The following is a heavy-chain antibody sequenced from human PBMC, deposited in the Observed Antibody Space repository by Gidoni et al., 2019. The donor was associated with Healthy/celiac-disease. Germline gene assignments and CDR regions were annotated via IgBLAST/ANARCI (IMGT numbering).Heavy chain of an antibody. D-gene: IGHD3-22*01. Sequence: EVQLVEVGGGLVQPGRSLRLSCTASGCNVGDYAMSWFRQDPGKGLEWVGFIRRKAYGGTTEYAASVKGRFTISRDDSKSMAYLQMNSLKTEDTAVYYCTPSYYYDSSGYLDYWGQGTLVTVSS. CDR1: GCNVGDYA. V-gene: IGHV3-49*03. CDR2: IRRKAYGGTT. CDR3: TPSYYYDSSGYLDY. J-gene: IGHJ4*02.